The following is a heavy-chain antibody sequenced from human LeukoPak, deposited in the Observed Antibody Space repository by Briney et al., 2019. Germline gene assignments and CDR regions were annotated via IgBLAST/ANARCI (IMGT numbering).Heavy chain of an antibody. J-gene: IGHJ3*02. Sequence: SETLSLTCSVSGGSISSYYWSWIRQPPGKGLEWIGYIYYSGSTNYNPSLRSRVTISVGTSKNQFSLKLSSVTAAETAVYFCARNWWFGEVLLGDHAFDIWGQGTMVTVSS. D-gene: IGHD3-10*01. CDR3: ARNWWFGEVLLGDHAFDI. CDR1: GGSISSYY. V-gene: IGHV4-59*01. CDR2: IYYSGST.